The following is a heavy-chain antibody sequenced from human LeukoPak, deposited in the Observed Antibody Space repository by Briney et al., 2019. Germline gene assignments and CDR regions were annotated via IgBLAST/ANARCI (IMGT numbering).Heavy chain of an antibody. CDR1: GFTFTSYW. CDR2: INTDVSGT. D-gene: IGHD4-23*01. J-gene: IGHJ3*02. V-gene: IGHV3-74*03. CDR3: ARGESPPVAIGDTFEI. Sequence: PGGSLRLSCAASGFTFTSYWMHWVRQAPGGGLVRVSRINTDVSGTTYADSVKGRFTISRDNAKNTLSLQMNRLRAEDTAVYYCARGESPPVAIGDTFEIWGQGTMVTVSS.